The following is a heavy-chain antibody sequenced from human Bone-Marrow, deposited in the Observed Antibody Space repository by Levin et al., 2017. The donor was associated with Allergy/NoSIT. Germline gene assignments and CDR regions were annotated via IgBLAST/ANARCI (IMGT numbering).Heavy chain of an antibody. J-gene: IGHJ4*02. Sequence: SLKISCAASGFTFDDYAMHWVRQAPGKGLEWVSGISWNSGSIGYADSVKGRFTISRDNAKNSLYLQMNSLRAEDTALYYCAAQPGYSSGWYREIDYWGQGTLVTVSS. CDR2: ISWNSGSI. V-gene: IGHV3-9*01. CDR3: AAQPGYSSGWYREIDY. CDR1: GFTFDDYA. D-gene: IGHD6-19*01.